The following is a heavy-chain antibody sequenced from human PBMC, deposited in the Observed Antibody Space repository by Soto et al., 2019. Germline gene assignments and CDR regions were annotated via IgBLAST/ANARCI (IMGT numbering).Heavy chain of an antibody. Sequence: GGSLRLSCAASGFTFSDYYMSWIRQAPGKGLEWVSYISSSGSTIYYADSVKGRFTISRDNAKNSLYLQMNSLRAEDTAVYYCASDILTGYHLHYWGQGTLVTVSS. CDR1: GFTFSDYY. D-gene: IGHD3-9*01. CDR2: ISSSGSTI. CDR3: ASDILTGYHLHY. V-gene: IGHV3-11*01. J-gene: IGHJ4*02.